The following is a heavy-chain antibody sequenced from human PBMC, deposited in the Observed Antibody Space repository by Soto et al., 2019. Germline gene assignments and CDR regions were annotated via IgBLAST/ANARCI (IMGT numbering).Heavy chain of an antibody. CDR2: ISAHNGKT. CDR3: ARGRYGDY. D-gene: IGHD4-17*01. J-gene: IGHJ4*02. V-gene: IGHV1-18*01. CDR1: GYIFTSYG. Sequence: QAHLVQSGPEVKKPGASVKVSCKGSGYIFTSYGIAWVRQAPGQGLEWMGWISAHNGKTEYAQKFQGRVIVTRDTSTSTAYLELWSLRSDDTALYYCARGRYGDYWGQGALVTVSS.